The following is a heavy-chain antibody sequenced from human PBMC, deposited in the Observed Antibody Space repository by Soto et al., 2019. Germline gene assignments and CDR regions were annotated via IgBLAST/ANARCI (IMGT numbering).Heavy chain of an antibody. V-gene: IGHV3-53*01. CDR1: GFTISGKKY. Sequence: DVQLVESGGGLIQPGESLRLSCAASGFTISGKKYVAWVRQAPGKGLEWVSALYDLDGSFYAASVKGRFTTSSDSSKTTVYLRMHDLRPDDTAVYYCATWHEREHAYDGWGQGTTVTVSS. CDR2: LYDLDGS. CDR3: ATWHEREHAYDG. J-gene: IGHJ3*01. D-gene: IGHD1-1*01.